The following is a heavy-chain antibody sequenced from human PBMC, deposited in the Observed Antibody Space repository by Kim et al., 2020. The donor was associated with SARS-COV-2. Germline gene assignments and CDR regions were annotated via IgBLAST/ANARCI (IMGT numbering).Heavy chain of an antibody. D-gene: IGHD3-22*01. Sequence: GSVKGRFTISRENAKNSLYLQMNSLRAGDTAVYYCARDSVTTTSYYGMDVWGQGTTVTVSS. CDR3: ARDSVTTTSYYGMDV. J-gene: IGHJ6*02. V-gene: IGHV3-13*01.